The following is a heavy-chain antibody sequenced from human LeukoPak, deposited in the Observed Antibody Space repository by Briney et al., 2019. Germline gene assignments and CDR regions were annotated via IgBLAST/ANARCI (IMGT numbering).Heavy chain of an antibody. CDR3: AREGDFGQQLDYYCGMDV. D-gene: IGHD6-13*01. CDR2: IWYDGSKK. Sequence: GGSLRLSCAAAGFTFSSYGMHWVRQAPGKGLEWVADIWYDGSKKDYADSVKGRFTISRDNSKNTLYLQMNSLRAEDTAVYYCAREGDFGQQLDYYCGMDVWGQGTTVTVSS. V-gene: IGHV3-33*01. CDR1: GFTFSSYG. J-gene: IGHJ6*02.